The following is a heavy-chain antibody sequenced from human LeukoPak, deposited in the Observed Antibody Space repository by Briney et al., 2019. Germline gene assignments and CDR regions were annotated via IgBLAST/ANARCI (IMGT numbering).Heavy chain of an antibody. CDR3: AKDGEQLTYYFDY. J-gene: IGHJ4*02. V-gene: IGHV3-66*01. Sequence: PGGSLRLSCVASGFTVSSNYMSWVRQAPGKGLEWVSMFYSGGSTFYADSVKGRFTIARDSSKNTLYLQMNSLRAEDTAVYYCAKDGEQLTYYFDYWGQGTLVTVSS. CDR1: GFTVSSNY. CDR2: FYSGGST. D-gene: IGHD6-6*01.